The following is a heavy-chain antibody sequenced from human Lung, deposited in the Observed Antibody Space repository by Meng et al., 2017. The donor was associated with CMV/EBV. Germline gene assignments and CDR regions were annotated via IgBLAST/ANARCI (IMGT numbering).Heavy chain of an antibody. J-gene: IGHJ4*02. CDR3: ARGLQYSSGLTDY. CDR1: GYTFTSYD. CDR2: MNPNSGNT. D-gene: IGHD6-19*01. Sequence: ASGYTFTSYDINWVRQATGQGLEWMGWMNPNSGNTGYAQKFQGRVTMTRNTSISTAYMELSSLRSEDTAVYYCARGLQYSSGLTDYWGQGTLVTVSS. V-gene: IGHV1-8*01.